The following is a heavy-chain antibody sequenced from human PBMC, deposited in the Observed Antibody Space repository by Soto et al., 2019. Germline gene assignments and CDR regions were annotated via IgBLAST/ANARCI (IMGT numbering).Heavy chain of an antibody. CDR1: GYTFSNYG. D-gene: IGHD6-25*01. V-gene: IGHV1-18*01. CDR3: ARDGVGGGAAGISYYHHGMDV. CDR2: ISTDNGNT. J-gene: IGHJ6*02. Sequence: QVQLVQSGAEVKKPGASVKVSCQASGYTFSNYGISWVRQAPGQGLEWMGWISTDNGNTNSARKLQGRVTMTTDTSTSTAYMELRSRRSDDTVMYYCARDGVGGGAAGISYYHHGMDVWGQGTTVTVSS.